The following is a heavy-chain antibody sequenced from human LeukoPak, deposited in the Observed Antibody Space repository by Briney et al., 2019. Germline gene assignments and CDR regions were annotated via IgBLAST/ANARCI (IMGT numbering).Heavy chain of an antibody. Sequence: TGGSLRLPCAASGFTFSSYSMNWVRQAPGKGLEWVSSISSSSSYIYYADSVKGRFTISRDNAKNSLYLQMNSLRAEDTAVYYCARVPVGDAGYWGQGTLVTVSS. D-gene: IGHD1-26*01. V-gene: IGHV3-21*01. CDR3: ARVPVGDAGY. CDR2: ISSSSSYI. CDR1: GFTFSSYS. J-gene: IGHJ4*02.